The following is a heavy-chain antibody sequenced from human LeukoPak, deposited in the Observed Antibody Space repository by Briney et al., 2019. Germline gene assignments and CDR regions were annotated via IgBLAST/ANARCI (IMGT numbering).Heavy chain of an antibody. Sequence: SETLSLTCAVYGGSFSGYYWSWIRQPPGKGLEWIGYIYYSGSTYYNPSLKSRVTISVDTSKNQFSLKLSSVTAADTAVYYCARDQRSRGMDVWGQGTTVTVSS. D-gene: IGHD6-25*01. V-gene: IGHV4-59*01. CDR3: ARDQRSRGMDV. CDR1: GGSFSGYY. CDR2: IYYSGST. J-gene: IGHJ6*02.